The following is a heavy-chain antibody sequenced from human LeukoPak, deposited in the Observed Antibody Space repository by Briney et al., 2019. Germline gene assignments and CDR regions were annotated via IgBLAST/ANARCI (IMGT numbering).Heavy chain of an antibody. CDR3: EKEGEMGQNYYGSGRYYYYMDV. CDR1: GFTFDDFA. V-gene: IGHV3-9*01. Sequence: PGRSLRLSCAASGFTFDDFAMHWVRQAPGKGLEWVSGINWNSGTIAYAVSVKGRFTISRDNAKNSLYLQMNSLRADDTALYYCEKEGEMGQNYYGSGRYYYYMDVWGKGTMVTVSS. D-gene: IGHD3-10*01. J-gene: IGHJ6*03. CDR2: INWNSGTI.